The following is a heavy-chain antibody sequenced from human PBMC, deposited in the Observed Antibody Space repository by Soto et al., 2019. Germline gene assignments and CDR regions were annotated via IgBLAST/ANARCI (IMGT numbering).Heavy chain of an antibody. V-gene: IGHV1-8*01. CDR1: GYTFTSYD. CDR3: ARADGDYVDGDFDY. D-gene: IGHD4-17*01. J-gene: IGHJ4*02. Sequence: QVQLVQSGAEVKKPGASVKVSCKASGYTFTSYDINWVRQATGQGLEWMGWMNPNSGNTGYAQKFQGRVTRTMYNAISTAYMELSSLRSEDTAVYYCARADGDYVDGDFDYWGQGTLVTVSS. CDR2: MNPNSGNT.